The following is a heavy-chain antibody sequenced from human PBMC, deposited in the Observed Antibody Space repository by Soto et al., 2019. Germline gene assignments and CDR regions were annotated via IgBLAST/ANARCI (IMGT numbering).Heavy chain of an antibody. CDR2: INPNNGDT. V-gene: IGHV1-2*04. Sequence: QVQLVQSGAEVKKPGASVKVSCKASGYSFTDYYLHWVRQAPGQGLEWMGWINPNNGDTHYTQKFQFWVTLTRDTSITTAYMELSRLRSDDTAVYYCARGSTGWYDEYYFDYWGQGTLVTVSS. J-gene: IGHJ4*02. D-gene: IGHD6-13*01. CDR3: ARGSTGWYDEYYFDY. CDR1: GYSFTDYY.